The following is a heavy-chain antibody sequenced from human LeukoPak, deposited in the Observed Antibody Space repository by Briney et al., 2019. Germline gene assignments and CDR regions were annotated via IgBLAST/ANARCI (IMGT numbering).Heavy chain of an antibody. CDR2: IIPIFGTA. V-gene: IGHV1-69*05. J-gene: IGHJ4*02. CDR1: GGTFSSYA. CDR3: ANGMASSGWNLDY. D-gene: IGHD6-19*01. Sequence: SVKVSCKASGGTFSSYAISWVRQAPGQGLEWMGGIIPIFGTADYAQKFQGRVTITTDESTSTAYMELSSLRSEDTAVYYCANGMASSGWNLDYWGQGTLVTVSS.